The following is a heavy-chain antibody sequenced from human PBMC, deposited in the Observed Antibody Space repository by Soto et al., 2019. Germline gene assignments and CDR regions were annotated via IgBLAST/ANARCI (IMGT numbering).Heavy chain of an antibody. CDR2: ISYDGSNK. J-gene: IGHJ4*02. D-gene: IGHD3-16*02. CDR1: GFTFSSYA. CDR3: AWMYDYVWGSYRPFDY. V-gene: IGHV3-30-3*01. Sequence: QVQLVESGGGVVQPGRSLRLSCAASGFTFSSYAMHWVRQAPGKGLEWVAVISYDGSNKYYADSVKGRFTISRDNSKNTLYLQMNSLRAEDTAVYYCAWMYDYVWGSYRPFDYWGQGTLVTVSS.